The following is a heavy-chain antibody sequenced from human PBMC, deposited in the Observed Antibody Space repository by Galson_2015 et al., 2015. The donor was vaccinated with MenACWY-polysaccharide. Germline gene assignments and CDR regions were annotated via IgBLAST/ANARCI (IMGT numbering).Heavy chain of an antibody. CDR1: GFTFSSYW. CDR3: AREGRGYQLLRSYEY. D-gene: IGHD2-2*01. J-gene: IGHJ4*02. CDR2: INSDGSST. Sequence: SLRLSCAASGFTFSSYWMHWVRHAPGKGLVWVSRINSDGSSTSYADSVKGRFTISRDNAKNTLYLQMNSLRAEDTAVYYCAREGRGYQLLRSYEYWGQGTLVTVSS. V-gene: IGHV3-74*01.